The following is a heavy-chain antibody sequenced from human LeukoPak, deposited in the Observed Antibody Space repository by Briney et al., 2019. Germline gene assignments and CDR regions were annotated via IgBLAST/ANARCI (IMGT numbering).Heavy chain of an antibody. Sequence: SSETLSLTCTVSGGSISSYYWSWIRQPAGKGLEWIGRIYTSGSTNYNPSLKSRVTMSVDTSKNQFSLKLSSVTAADTAVYYCARDQGSSAPLFFDYWGQGTLVTVSS. D-gene: IGHD6-6*01. V-gene: IGHV4-4*07. CDR3: ARDQGSSAPLFFDY. CDR1: GGSISSYY. CDR2: IYTSGST. J-gene: IGHJ4*02.